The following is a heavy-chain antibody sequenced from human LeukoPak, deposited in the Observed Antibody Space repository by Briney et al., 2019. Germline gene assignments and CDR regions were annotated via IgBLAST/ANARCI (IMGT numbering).Heavy chain of an antibody. V-gene: IGHV4-61*02. Sequence: SQTLSLTCTVSGGSISSGSYYWSWIRQPAGKGLEWIGRVYTSGSTNYNPSLKCRVTMSVDTSKNQFSLKLSSVTAADTAVYYCAASSSSSGYFDYWGQGTLVTVSS. D-gene: IGHD6-6*01. CDR3: AASSSSSGYFDY. J-gene: IGHJ4*02. CDR1: GGSISSGSYY. CDR2: VYTSGST.